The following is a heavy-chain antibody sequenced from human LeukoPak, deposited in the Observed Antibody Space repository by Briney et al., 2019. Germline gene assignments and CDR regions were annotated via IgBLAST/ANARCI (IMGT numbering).Heavy chain of an antibody. V-gene: IGHV4-30-2*01. J-gene: IGHJ4*02. CDR1: GGSISSGGYS. D-gene: IGHD3-22*01. CDR3: ARAGDSSGSLDY. Sequence: SETLSLTCAVSGGSISSGGYSWSWIQQPPGKGLEWIGYIYHSGSTYYNPSLKSRVTISVDRSKNQCSLKLSSVTAADTAVYYCARAGDSSGSLDYWGQGTLVTVSS. CDR2: IYHSGST.